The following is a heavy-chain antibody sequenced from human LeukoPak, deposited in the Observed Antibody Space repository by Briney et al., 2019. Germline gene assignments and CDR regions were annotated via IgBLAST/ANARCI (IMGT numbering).Heavy chain of an antibody. D-gene: IGHD2-15*01. CDR2: ISGSGGST. V-gene: IGHV3-23*01. CDR3: AKSPRVVVAATGPYDY. CDR1: GFTFSSYA. Sequence: GGSLRLSCAASGFTFSSYAMSWVRQAPGKGLKWVSGISGSGGSTYYADSVKGRFTISRDNSKNTLYLQMNSLRAEDTAVYYCAKSPRVVVAATGPYDYWGQGTLVTVSS. J-gene: IGHJ4*02.